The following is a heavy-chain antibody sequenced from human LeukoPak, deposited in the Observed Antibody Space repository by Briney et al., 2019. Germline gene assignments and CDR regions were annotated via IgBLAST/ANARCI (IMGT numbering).Heavy chain of an antibody. V-gene: IGHV3-74*01. Sequence: GGSLRLSCAASGFTFSSYWMHWVRQAPGKGLVWVSRINSDGSSTSYADSVKGRFTISRDNAKNTLYLQMNSLRAEDTAVYYCARERYFGYSSSSGSLDCWGQGTLVTVSS. D-gene: IGHD6-6*01. CDR2: INSDGSST. J-gene: IGHJ4*02. CDR3: ARERYFGYSSSSGSLDC. CDR1: GFTFSSYW.